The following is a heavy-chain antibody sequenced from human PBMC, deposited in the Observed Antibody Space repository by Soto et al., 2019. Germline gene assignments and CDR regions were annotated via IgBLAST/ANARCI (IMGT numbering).Heavy chain of an antibody. CDR2: IYSGGST. D-gene: IGHD2-2*01. V-gene: IGHV3-66*01. CDR3: ARDFVVPAAMSLDRDYYYGMDV. J-gene: IGHJ6*02. CDR1: GFTVSSNY. Sequence: EVQLVESGGGLVQPGGSLRLSCAASGFTVSSNYMSWVRQAPGKGLEWVSVIYSGGSTYYADSVKGRFTISRDNSKNTLYLQMNSLRAEDTAVYYCARDFVVPAAMSLDRDYYYGMDVWGQGTTVTVSS.